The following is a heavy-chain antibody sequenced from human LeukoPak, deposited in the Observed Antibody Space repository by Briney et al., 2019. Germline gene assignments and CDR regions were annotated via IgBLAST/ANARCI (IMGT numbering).Heavy chain of an antibody. CDR3: ARGYGDYVNAFDI. J-gene: IGHJ3*02. CDR1: GFTFSSYW. Sequence: PGGSLRLSCAASGFTFSSYWMHWVRQAPGKGLVWVSRINSDGSSTSYADSVKGRFTISRDNAKNTLYLQMNSLRAEDTAVYYCARGYGDYVNAFDICGRGTMVTVSS. V-gene: IGHV3-74*01. CDR2: INSDGSST. D-gene: IGHD4-17*01.